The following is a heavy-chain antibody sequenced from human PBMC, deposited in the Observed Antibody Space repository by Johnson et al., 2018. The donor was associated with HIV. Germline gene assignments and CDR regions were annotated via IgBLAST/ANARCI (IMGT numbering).Heavy chain of an antibody. J-gene: IGHJ3*01. Sequence: QVQLVESGGGLVQPGGSLRLSCAASGFSFSSYGMHWVRQAPGKGLEWVAFIRNDGSDEYYADSVRGRFTISRDNSENTLFLQMNSLRDEDTAVYYCAKERTAMVTPFDAWGQGTRVTVSS. CDR1: GFSFSSYG. CDR3: AKERTAMVTPFDA. CDR2: IRNDGSDE. D-gene: IGHD5-18*01. V-gene: IGHV3-30*02.